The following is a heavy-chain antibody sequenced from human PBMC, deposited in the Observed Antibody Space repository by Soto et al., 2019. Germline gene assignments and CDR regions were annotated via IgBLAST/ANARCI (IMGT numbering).Heavy chain of an antibody. CDR3: ATRARAYPSPWYYLDY. D-gene: IGHD2-2*01. CDR1: GFTFSSYT. CDR2: IPDSGDST. J-gene: IGHJ4*02. V-gene: IGHV3-23*01. Sequence: GGSLRLSCAASGFTFSSYTMSWVRQAPGKGLEWVSAIPDSGDSTYYADSVKGRFTVSRDNSKNTLYLQMNSLRAEDTAVYYCATRARAYPSPWYYLDYWGQGTLVTVSS.